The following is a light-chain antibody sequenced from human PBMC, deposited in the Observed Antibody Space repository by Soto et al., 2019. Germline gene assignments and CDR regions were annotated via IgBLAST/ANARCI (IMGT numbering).Light chain of an antibody. CDR2: KAS. J-gene: IGKJ1*01. Sequence: EIQMTQSPSTLSATVGDRVTITCRASQSISIWLAWYQQKPGKAPKLLIYKASSLESGVPSRFSGSGSGTEFTLTISSLQPDDFATYYCQQYNSYSWTFGQGTKVDNK. CDR3: QQYNSYSWT. CDR1: QSISIW. V-gene: IGKV1-5*03.